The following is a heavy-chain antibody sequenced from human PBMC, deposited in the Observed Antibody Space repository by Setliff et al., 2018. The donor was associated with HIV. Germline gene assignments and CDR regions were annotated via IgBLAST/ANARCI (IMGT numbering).Heavy chain of an antibody. Sequence: SETLSLTCTVSGGSINSGGYYWVWIRQPALKGLEWIGRIYTSGLTNYNPSLKSRVTISVDTSKDQVSLKLSSVTASDTAVYYCARARYIVIRGDAGMDVWGPVTTVTVSS. CDR1: GGSINSGGYY. CDR2: IYTSGLT. CDR3: ARARYIVIRGDAGMDV. D-gene: IGHD3-10*01. J-gene: IGHJ6*02. V-gene: IGHV4-61*02.